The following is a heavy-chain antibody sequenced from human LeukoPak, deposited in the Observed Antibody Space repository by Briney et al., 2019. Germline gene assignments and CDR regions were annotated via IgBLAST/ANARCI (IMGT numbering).Heavy chain of an antibody. J-gene: IGHJ6*03. D-gene: IGHD3-3*01. Sequence: SETLSLTCTVSGGSISSYYWSWIRQPPGKGLEWIGYIYYSGSTNYNPSLKSRVTISVDTSKNQFSLKLSSVTAADTAVYYCARDEYYDFWSGYRMDVWGKGTTVTVSS. CDR2: IYYSGST. CDR3: ARDEYYDFWSGYRMDV. CDR1: GGSISSYY. V-gene: IGHV4-59*12.